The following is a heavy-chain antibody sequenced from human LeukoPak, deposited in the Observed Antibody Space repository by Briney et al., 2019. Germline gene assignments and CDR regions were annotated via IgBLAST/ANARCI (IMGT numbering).Heavy chain of an antibody. J-gene: IGHJ4*02. CDR2: IYSGGST. Sequence: PGRSLRLSCAASGFTVSSNYMSWVRQAPGKGLEWVSVIYSGGSTYYADSVKGRFTISRDNSKNTLYLQMNSLRAEDTAVYYCARSSSGAFDYWGQGTLVTVSS. CDR3: ARSSSGAFDY. CDR1: GFTVSSNY. V-gene: IGHV3-53*01.